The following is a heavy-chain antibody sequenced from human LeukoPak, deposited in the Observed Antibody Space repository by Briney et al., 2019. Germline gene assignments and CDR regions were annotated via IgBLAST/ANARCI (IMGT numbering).Heavy chain of an antibody. D-gene: IGHD5-24*01. J-gene: IGHJ4*02. CDR1: GFTFSSYG. CDR2: IWYDGSNK. Sequence: PGGSLRLSCAASGFTFSSYGMHWVRQAPGKGLERVAVIWYDGSNKYYADSVKGRFTISRDNSQNTLYLQMNSLRAEDTAVYYCAKDVGGYNTGAFDYWGQGTLVSVSS. V-gene: IGHV3-33*06. CDR3: AKDVGGYNTGAFDY.